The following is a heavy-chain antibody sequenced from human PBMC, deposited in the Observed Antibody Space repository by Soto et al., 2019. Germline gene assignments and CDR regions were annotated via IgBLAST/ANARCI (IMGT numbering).Heavy chain of an antibody. CDR3: ATGAIIYYDNTRD. V-gene: IGHV3-30-3*01. Sequence: PGGSLRLSCAAPGFTFSIYALHWVRQAPGKGLEWVAVMSPNGTNQYHADSVKGRFTISRDTSKSTLYLQMTSLRPDDTAVYYCATGAIIYYDNTRDRGQATVSPVSS. D-gene: IGHD3-22*01. CDR2: MSPNGTNQ. J-gene: IGHJ4*02. CDR1: GFTFSIYA.